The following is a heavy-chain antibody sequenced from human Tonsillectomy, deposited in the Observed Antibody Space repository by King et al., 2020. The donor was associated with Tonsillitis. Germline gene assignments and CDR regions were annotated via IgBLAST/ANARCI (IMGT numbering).Heavy chain of an antibody. V-gene: IGHV4-59*01. CDR2: IYYSGST. D-gene: IGHD6-19*01. J-gene: IGHJ4*02. Sequence: VQLQESGPGLVKPSETLSLTCTVSGGSISSYYWSWIRQPPGKGLEWIGYIYYSGSTNYNPSLKSRVTISVDTSKNQFSLKLSSVTAADTAVYYCARGGSSGTFFVYWGQGTLVTVSS. CDR1: GGSISSYY. CDR3: ARGGSSGTFFVY.